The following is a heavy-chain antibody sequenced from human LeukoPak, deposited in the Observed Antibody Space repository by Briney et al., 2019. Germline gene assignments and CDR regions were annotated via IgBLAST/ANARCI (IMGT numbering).Heavy chain of an antibody. V-gene: IGHV3-7*01. CDR2: IKQDGSEK. CDR1: GFTFTTYW. J-gene: IGHJ3*02. Sequence: GGSLRLSCVASGFTFTTYWMHWVRQAPGKGLEWVANIKQDGSEKYYVDSVKGRFTISRDNAKNSLYLQMNSLRAEDTAVYYCARENYGGNSIDAFDIWGQGTMVTVPS. D-gene: IGHD4-23*01. CDR3: ARENYGGNSIDAFDI.